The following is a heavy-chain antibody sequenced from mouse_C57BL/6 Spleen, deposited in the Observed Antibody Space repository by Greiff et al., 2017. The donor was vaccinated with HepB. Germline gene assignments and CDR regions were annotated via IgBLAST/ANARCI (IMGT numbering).Heavy chain of an antibody. J-gene: IGHJ3*01. CDR2: IRLKSDNYAT. V-gene: IGHV6-3*01. CDR1: GFTFSNYW. D-gene: IGHD2-3*01. CDR3: TIDGYYVRFAY. Sequence: EVMLVESGGGLVQPGGSMKLSCVASGFTFSNYWMNWVRQSPEKGLEWVAQIRLKSDNYATHYAESVKGRFTISRDDSKSSVYLQMNNLRAEDTGIYYCTIDGYYVRFAYWGQGTLVTVSA.